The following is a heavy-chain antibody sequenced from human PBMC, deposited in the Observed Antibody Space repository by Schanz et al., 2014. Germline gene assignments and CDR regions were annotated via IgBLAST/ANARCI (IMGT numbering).Heavy chain of an antibody. CDR1: GFTFSKYG. V-gene: IGHV3-33*01. Sequence: QVQLVESGGGVVQPGRSLRLSCAASGFTFSKYGMHWVRQAPGKGLEWVAVIWYDGSNKKYGDSVKGRVTISRDNSNNTLFLQMNSLRVEDTAVYYCARSYHDSSDYTRALDMWGQGTLVTVSS. CDR3: ARSYHDSSDYTRALDM. CDR2: IWYDGSNK. D-gene: IGHD3-22*01. J-gene: IGHJ3*02.